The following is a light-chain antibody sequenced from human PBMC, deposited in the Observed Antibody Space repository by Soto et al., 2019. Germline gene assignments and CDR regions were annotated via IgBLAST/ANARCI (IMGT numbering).Light chain of an antibody. J-gene: IGKJ1*01. Sequence: DIVMTQSPASLAVSLGERATINCKSSQSVLFSSNNKNYLAWYQQRPGQPPKLLIYWASARGSGVPDRFSGSGSGTDFTLTISSLQAEDVAVYYCQQYYSSLWTFGQGTKVEIK. CDR3: QQYYSSLWT. V-gene: IGKV4-1*01. CDR2: WAS. CDR1: QSVLFSSNNKNY.